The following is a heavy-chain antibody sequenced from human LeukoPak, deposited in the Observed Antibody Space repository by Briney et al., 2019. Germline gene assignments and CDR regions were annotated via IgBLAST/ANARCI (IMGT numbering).Heavy chain of an antibody. Sequence: GGSLRLSCAASGFTFSSYAMSWVRQAPGKGLEWVSVISGSGGSTYYEDSVKGRLTISRDNSKNTLYLQMNSLRAEDTAVYYCAKGGGIAAAGTWGYFDYWGQGTLVTVSS. CDR2: ISGSGGST. CDR3: AKGGGIAAAGTWGYFDY. V-gene: IGHV3-23*01. CDR1: GFTFSSYA. J-gene: IGHJ4*02. D-gene: IGHD6-13*01.